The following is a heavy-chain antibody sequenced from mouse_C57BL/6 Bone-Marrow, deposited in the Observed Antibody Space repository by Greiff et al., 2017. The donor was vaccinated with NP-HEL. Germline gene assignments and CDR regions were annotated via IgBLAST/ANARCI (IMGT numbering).Heavy chain of an antibody. CDR3: ARIWSYYFDY. V-gene: IGHV1-63*01. J-gene: IGHJ2*01. Sequence: QVQLQQSGAELVRPGTSVKMSCKASGYTFTNYWIGWAKQRPGHGLEWIGDIYPGGGYTNYNEKFKGKATLTANKSSSTTYMQFSRLTSEDSAIYYCARIWSYYFDYWGQGTTLTVSS. CDR1: GYTFTNYW. CDR2: IYPGGGYT.